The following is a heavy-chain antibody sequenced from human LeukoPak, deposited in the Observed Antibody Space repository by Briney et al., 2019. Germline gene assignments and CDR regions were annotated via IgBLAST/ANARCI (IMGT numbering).Heavy chain of an antibody. D-gene: IGHD3-22*01. V-gene: IGHV4-34*01. J-gene: IGHJ4*02. CDR2: INHSGST. CDR3: AREETMTESLDY. Sequence: PSETLSLTCAVYGGSLSGYYWSWIRQPPGKGLEWIGEINHSGSTNYNPSLKSRVTISVDTSKNQFSLKLSSVTAADTAVYYCAREETMTESLDYWGQGTLVTVSS. CDR1: GGSLSGYY.